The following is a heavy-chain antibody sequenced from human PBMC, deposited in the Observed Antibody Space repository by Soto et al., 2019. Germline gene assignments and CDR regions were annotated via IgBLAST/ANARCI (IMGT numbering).Heavy chain of an antibody. J-gene: IGHJ4*02. CDR3: ARAGGITGTTIDY. CDR1: GGSISSYY. CDR2: IYYRGST. D-gene: IGHD1-20*01. Sequence: SATLSLTCTVSGGSISSYYWSWIPQPPGKGLKRLEYIYYRGSTNYNPSLQSRVNISVDMSKNQFFLKLSSVTAADTAVYYCARAGGITGTTIDYWGQGTLVTVS. V-gene: IGHV4-59*01.